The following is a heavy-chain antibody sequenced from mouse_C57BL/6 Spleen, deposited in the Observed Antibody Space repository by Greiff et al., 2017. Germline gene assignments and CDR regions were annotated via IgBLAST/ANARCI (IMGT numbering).Heavy chain of an antibody. Sequence: QVQLQQPGAELVKPGASVKMSCKASGYTFTSYWITWVKQRPGQGLEWIGDIYPGSGSTNYNKKFKSKATLTVDTSSSTAYMQLSSLTSEDSAVYYCARRIYYCGSSYFDDWGKGTTLTVSS. CDR2: IYPGSGST. CDR3: ARRIYYCGSSYFDD. V-gene: IGHV1-55*01. J-gene: IGHJ2*01. CDR1: GYTFTSYW. D-gene: IGHD1-1*01.